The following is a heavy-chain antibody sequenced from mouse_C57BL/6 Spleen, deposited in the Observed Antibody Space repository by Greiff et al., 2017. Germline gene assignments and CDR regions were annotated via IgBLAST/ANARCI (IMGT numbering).Heavy chain of an antibody. CDR2: ISDGGSYT. CDR3: ARARTGYYAMDY. CDR1: GFTFSSYA. J-gene: IGHJ4*01. D-gene: IGHD4-1*01. Sequence: DVKLVESGGGLVKPGGSLKLSCAASGFTFSSYAMSWVRQTPEKRLEWVATISDGGSYTYYPDNGKGRFTIARDNANNDLYLQMSHLKSEDTAMYYCARARTGYYAMDYWGQGTSVTVSS. V-gene: IGHV5-4*03.